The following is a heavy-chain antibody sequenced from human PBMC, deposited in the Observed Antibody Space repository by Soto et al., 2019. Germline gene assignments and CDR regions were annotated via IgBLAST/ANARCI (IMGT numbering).Heavy chain of an antibody. J-gene: IGHJ5*02. CDR1: GFTFSSYW. Sequence: EVQLVESGGGLVQPGGSLRLSCAASGFTFSSYWMSWVRQAPGKGLEWVANIKQDGSEKYYVDSVKGRFTISRDNAKNSLYLQMNSLRAEDTAVYYCARTCSGGSCYPGWFDPWGQGTLVTVSS. D-gene: IGHD2-15*01. CDR2: IKQDGSEK. CDR3: ARTCSGGSCYPGWFDP. V-gene: IGHV3-7*03.